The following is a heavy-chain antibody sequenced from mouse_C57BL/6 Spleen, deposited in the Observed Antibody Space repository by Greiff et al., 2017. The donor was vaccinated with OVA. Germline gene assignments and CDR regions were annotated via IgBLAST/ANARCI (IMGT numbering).Heavy chain of an antibody. J-gene: IGHJ4*01. D-gene: IGHD2-4*01. CDR3: ARRAYYDYTISEAMDD. V-gene: IGHV1-9*01. CDR2: ILPGSGST. CDR1: GYTFTGYW. Sequence: QVQLKQSGAELMKPGASVKLSCKATGYTFTGYWIEWVKQRPGHGLEWIGEILPGSGSTNYNEKFTGKATFTADTSSNTAYMQLSSLTTEDSAIYYCARRAYYDYTISEAMDDWGQGTSVTVSS.